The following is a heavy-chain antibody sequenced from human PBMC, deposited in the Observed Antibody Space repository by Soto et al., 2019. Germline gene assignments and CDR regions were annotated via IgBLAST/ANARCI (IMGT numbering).Heavy chain of an antibody. Sequence: ASVKVSCKVSGYTLTELSMHWVRQAPGKGLEWMGGFDPEDGETIYAQKFQGRVTMTEDTSTDTAYMELSSLRSEDTAVYYCATQSPLLRFLEWLFHRRVYLDYWGQGTLVTVSS. CDR3: ATQSPLLRFLEWLFHRRVYLDY. CDR1: GYTLTELS. D-gene: IGHD3-3*01. CDR2: FDPEDGET. J-gene: IGHJ4*02. V-gene: IGHV1-24*01.